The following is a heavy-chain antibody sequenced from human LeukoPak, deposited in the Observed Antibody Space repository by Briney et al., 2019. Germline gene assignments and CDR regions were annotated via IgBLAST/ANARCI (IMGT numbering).Heavy chain of an antibody. Sequence: PGGSLRLSCAASGFTLSNYGISWVRQAPGKGLEWVAFMRNDGSKNFYADSVKGRFTISRDNSKNTLYLQMNSLRAEDTAVYYCAKAVGMSYWGQGTLVTVSS. CDR2: MRNDGSKN. J-gene: IGHJ4*02. CDR3: AKAVGMSY. D-gene: IGHD7-27*01. V-gene: IGHV3-30*02. CDR1: GFTLSNYG.